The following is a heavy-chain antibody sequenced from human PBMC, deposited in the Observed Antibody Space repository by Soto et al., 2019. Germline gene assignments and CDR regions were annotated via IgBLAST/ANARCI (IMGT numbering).Heavy chain of an antibody. CDR1: GGSITGSSYH. J-gene: IGHJ4*02. CDR3: ASFLSYYYDSSGNPKDY. D-gene: IGHD3-22*01. CDR2: IYDSATT. V-gene: IGHV4-39*01. Sequence: PSETRSLTCTVSGGSITGSSYHWDWIRQSPGKGLEWIGSIYDSATTYSNPSLKSRLTISLDTSKNQFSLRLRSVTAADTAVYYCASFLSYYYDSSGNPKDYWGQGTLVTVSS.